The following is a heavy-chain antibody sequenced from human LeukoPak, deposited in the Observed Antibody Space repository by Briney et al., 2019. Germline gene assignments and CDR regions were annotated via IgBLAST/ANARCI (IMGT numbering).Heavy chain of an antibody. CDR1: GGSISSYY. V-gene: IGHV4-59*01. CDR2: IYYSGST. CDR3: ARSGYSSGMARLDY. D-gene: IGHD6-19*01. J-gene: IGHJ4*02. Sequence: SETLSLTCTVSGGSISSYYWSWIRQPPGKGLEWIGYIYYSGSTNYNPSLKSRVTISVDTSKNQFSLKLSSVTAADTAVYYCARSGYSSGMARLDYWGQGTLVTVSS.